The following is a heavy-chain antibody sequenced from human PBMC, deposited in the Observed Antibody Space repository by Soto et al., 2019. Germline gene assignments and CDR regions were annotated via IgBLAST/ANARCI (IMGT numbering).Heavy chain of an antibody. Sequence: PGVSLKISWKGSGCSFTSFWISRVRQMPGKGLEWMGRIDPSDSYTNYSPSFQGHVTISADKSISTAYLQWSSLKASDTAMYYCARISAGFYDFWSGYSDYWGQGTLVTVSS. CDR1: GCSFTSFW. CDR2: IDPSDSYT. D-gene: IGHD3-3*01. J-gene: IGHJ4*02. CDR3: ARISAGFYDFWSGYSDY. V-gene: IGHV5-10-1*01.